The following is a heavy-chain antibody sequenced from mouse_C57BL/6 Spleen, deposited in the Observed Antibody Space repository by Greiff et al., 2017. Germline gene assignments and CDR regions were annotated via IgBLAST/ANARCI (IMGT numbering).Heavy chain of an antibody. CDR1: GYAFSSSW. V-gene: IGHV1-82*01. J-gene: IGHJ4*01. CDR3: AREVNYYGSSPYYAMDY. D-gene: IGHD1-1*01. CDR2: IYPGDGDT. Sequence: QVQLQQSGPELVKPGASVKISCKASGYAFSSSWMNWVKQRPGKGLEWIGRIYPGDGDTNYNGKFKGKATLTADKSSSTAYMQLSSLTSEDSAVYFCAREVNYYGSSPYYAMDYWGQGTSVTVSS.